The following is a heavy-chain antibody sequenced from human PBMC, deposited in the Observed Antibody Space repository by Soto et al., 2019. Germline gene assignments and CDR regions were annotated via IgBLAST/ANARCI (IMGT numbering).Heavy chain of an antibody. CDR2: ISGSGGST. V-gene: IGHV3-23*01. CDR3: AKGSFGELWYYYMDV. D-gene: IGHD3-16*01. Sequence: GGSLRLSCAASGFTFSSYAMSWVRQAPGKGLEWVSAISGSGGSTYYADSVKGRFTISRDNSKNTLYLQMNSLRAEDTAVYYCAKGSFGELWYYYMDVWGKGTTVTVSS. J-gene: IGHJ6*03. CDR1: GFTFSSYA.